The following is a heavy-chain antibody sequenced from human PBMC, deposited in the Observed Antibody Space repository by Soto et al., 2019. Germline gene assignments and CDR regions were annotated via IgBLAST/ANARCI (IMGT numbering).Heavy chain of an antibody. D-gene: IGHD3-3*01. CDR1: GGSISSYY. Sequence: SETLSLTCTVSGGSISSYYWSWIRQPPGKGLEWIGYIYYSRSTNYNPSLKSRVTISVDTSKNQFSLKLSSVTAADTAVYYCARHYDPPYFDYWGQGTLVTVSS. CDR3: ARHYDPPYFDY. J-gene: IGHJ4*02. V-gene: IGHV4-59*08. CDR2: IYYSRST.